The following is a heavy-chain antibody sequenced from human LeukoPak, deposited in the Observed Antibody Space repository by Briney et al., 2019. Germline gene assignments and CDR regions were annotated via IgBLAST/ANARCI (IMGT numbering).Heavy chain of an antibody. CDR1: GGSMNSHY. V-gene: IGHV4-59*11. Sequence: SETLSLTCTVSGGSMNSHYWSWIRQPPGKGLEWIGYMLDTVTTKDNPSLKSRFTLSADTSKNQFSLRLTSVTAADTAVYYCATIKRGNIYGYFDFWDQGILVTVSS. J-gene: IGHJ4*02. D-gene: IGHD5-18*01. CDR3: ATIKRGNIYGYFDF. CDR2: MLDTVTT.